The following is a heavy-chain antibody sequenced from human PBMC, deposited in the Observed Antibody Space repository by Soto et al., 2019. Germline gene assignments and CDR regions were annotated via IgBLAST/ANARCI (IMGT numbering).Heavy chain of an antibody. CDR1: GYTFTGYY. CDR2: INPNSGGT. J-gene: IGHJ4*02. Sequence: XSVKVSCEASGYTFTGYYMHWVRQAPGQGLEWMGWINPNSGGTNYAQKFQGRVTMTRDTSISTAYMELSRLRSDDTAVYYCARVVAAAGTVDYWGQGTLVTVSS. V-gene: IGHV1-2*02. CDR3: ARVVAAAGTVDY. D-gene: IGHD6-13*01.